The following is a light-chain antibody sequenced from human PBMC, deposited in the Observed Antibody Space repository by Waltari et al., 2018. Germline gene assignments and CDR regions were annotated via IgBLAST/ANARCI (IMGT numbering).Light chain of an antibody. J-gene: IGLJ2*01. CDR2: EVN. Sequence: QSALTQLPSASGSPGQSVTISCAGTRSDLPAYNYVSWYQHPPNKAPKLLIYEVNKRPSGVPDRFSGSKSGTTASLTVSGLQTEDEAVYYCSSYEGRDNLRFGGGTKLTVL. V-gene: IGLV2-8*01. CDR3: SSYEGRDNLR. CDR1: RSDLPAYNY.